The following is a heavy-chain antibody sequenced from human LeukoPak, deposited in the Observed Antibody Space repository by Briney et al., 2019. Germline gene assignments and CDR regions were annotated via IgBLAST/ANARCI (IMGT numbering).Heavy chain of an antibody. Sequence: SLSLACTVAGYSIISGYDGARSRQPPGKGLEWIWSIVDSGSTYYKPSLKSRVTISVDSSKNQFSLKLSSVTAADTAVYYCARLGRLVWFGELSDVGDCWGQRTVVTVSS. J-gene: IGHJ4*02. V-gene: IGHV4-38-2*02. D-gene: IGHD3-10*01. CDR3: ARLGRLVWFGELSDVGDC. CDR1: GYSIISGYD. CDR2: IVDSGST.